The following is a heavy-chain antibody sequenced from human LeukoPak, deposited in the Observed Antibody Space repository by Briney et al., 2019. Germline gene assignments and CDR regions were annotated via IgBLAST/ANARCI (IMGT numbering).Heavy chain of an antibody. CDR3: WATYYYDSSGYHGDY. CDR2: INTNTGNP. D-gene: IGHD3-22*01. Sequence: ASVKVSCKASGYTLTSYAMNWVRQAPGQGLEWMGWINTNTGNPTYAQGFTGRFVFSLDTSVSTAYLQISSLKAEDTAVYYCWATYYYDSSGYHGDYWGQGTLVTVSS. CDR1: GYTLTSYA. J-gene: IGHJ4*02. V-gene: IGHV7-4-1*02.